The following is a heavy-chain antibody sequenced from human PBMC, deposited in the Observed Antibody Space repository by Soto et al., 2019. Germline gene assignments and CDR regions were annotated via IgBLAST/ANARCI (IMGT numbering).Heavy chain of an antibody. CDR1: GYSISSGYY. CDR3: ARGRREAYCGGDCNRGFGY. V-gene: IGHV4-38-2*01. J-gene: IGHJ4*02. CDR2: IYHSGST. D-gene: IGHD2-21*02. Sequence: QVQLQESGPGLVKPSETLSLTCAVSGYSISSGYYWGWIRQPPGKGLEWIGEIYHSGSTNYNPSLKSRVTISVDKSKNQFSLKLSSVTAADTAVYYCARGRREAYCGGDCNRGFGYWGQGTLVTVSS.